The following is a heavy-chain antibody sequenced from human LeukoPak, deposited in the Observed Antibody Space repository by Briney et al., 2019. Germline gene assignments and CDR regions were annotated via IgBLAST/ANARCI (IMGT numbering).Heavy chain of an antibody. CDR2: ISSDGITT. V-gene: IGHV3-74*01. J-gene: IGHJ3*01. CDR3: ARMEVA. D-gene: IGHD3-3*01. Sequence: GGSLRLSCAASGFTFSSSLMHWVRQVPGKGLVWVSRISSDGITTNYADSVKGRFTISRDNAKNTVYLQMNSLRAEDTAVYYCARMEVAWGQGTIVTVSS. CDR1: GFTFSSSL.